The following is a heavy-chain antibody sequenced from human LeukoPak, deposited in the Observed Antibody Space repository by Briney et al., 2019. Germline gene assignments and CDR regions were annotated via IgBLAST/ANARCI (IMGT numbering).Heavy chain of an antibody. V-gene: IGHV3-48*04. CDR1: GFTFSAYS. J-gene: IGHJ4*02. Sequence: GGSLTLSCAASGFTFSAYSMNWVRRAPGKGLEWVSYISSSSTNRFYADSVKGRFTISRDNAKNSLFLQMNSLRAEDTAVYYCTRGIASAGTSNYWGQGTLVTVSS. CDR2: ISSSSTNR. D-gene: IGHD6-13*01. CDR3: TRGIASAGTSNY.